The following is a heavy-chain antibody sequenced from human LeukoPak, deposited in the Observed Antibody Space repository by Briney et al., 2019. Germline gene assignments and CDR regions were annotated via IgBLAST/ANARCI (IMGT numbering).Heavy chain of an antibody. V-gene: IGHV3-30*18. Sequence: GGSLRLSYAASGFTFSSYGMHWVRQAPGKGLEWEAVISYDGSNKYYADSVKGRFTISRDNSKNTLYLQMNSLRAEDTAVYYCAKDLLYSDVWGSYRPNPLDYWGQGTLVAVSS. CDR3: AKDLLYSDVWGSYRPNPLDY. D-gene: IGHD3-16*02. CDR1: GFTFSSYG. CDR2: ISYDGSNK. J-gene: IGHJ4*02.